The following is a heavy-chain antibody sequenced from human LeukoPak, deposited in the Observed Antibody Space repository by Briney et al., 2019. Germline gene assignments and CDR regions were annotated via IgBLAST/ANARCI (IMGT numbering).Heavy chain of an antibody. V-gene: IGHV5-51*01. D-gene: IGHD5-18*01. J-gene: IGHJ4*02. CDR2: IYPGDSDT. CDR3: AKSHRNSYGFDY. CDR1: GYRFTTYW. Sequence: GESLKISCKGSGYRFTTYWIGWVRRMPGKGLEWMGIIYPGDSDTRYSPSFQGQVTISVDKSISTAYLQWSSLKASDTAMYYCAKSHRNSYGFDYWGQGTLVTVSS.